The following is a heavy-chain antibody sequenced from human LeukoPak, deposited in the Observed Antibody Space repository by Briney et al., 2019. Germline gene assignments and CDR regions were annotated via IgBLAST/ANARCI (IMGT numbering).Heavy chain of an antibody. Sequence: GGSLRLSCAASGLTFNIYDMHWVRQAPGKGLEWVSVISAGGGTRDYADSVKGRFSISRDNSKNTLFLQMNSLRAEDSAIYYCAKDQEGYHRPIDYWGQGTLVTVSS. D-gene: IGHD5-24*01. CDR3: AKDQEGYHRPIDY. V-gene: IGHV3-23*01. CDR2: ISAGGGTR. CDR1: GLTFNIYD. J-gene: IGHJ4*02.